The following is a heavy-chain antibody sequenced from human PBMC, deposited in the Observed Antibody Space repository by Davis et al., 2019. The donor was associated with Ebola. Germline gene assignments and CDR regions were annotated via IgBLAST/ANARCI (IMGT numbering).Heavy chain of an antibody. D-gene: IGHD2-15*01. CDR2: ISAYNGNT. V-gene: IGHV1-18*01. CDR3: ARGYCSGGSCYSADH. J-gene: IGHJ5*02. CDR1: GYTFTSYG. Sequence: ASVKVSCKASGYTFTSYGISWVRQAPGQGLEWMGWISAYNGNTNYAQKLQGRVTMTTDTSTSTAYMELRSLRSDDTAVYYCARGYCSGGSCYSADHWGQGTLVTVSS.